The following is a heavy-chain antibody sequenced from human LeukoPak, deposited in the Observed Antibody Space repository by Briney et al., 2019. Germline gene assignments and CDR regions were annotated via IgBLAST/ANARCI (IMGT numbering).Heavy chain of an antibody. CDR2: ISYDGSNK. CDR3: ARDLIFPPGPGGDYEMVGAFDI. V-gene: IGHV3-30*04. Sequence: PGGSLRLSCAASGFTFSSYAMHWVRQAPGKGLEWVAVISYDGSNKYYADSVKGRFTISRDNSKNTLYLQMNSLRAEDTAVYYCARDLIFPPGPGGDYEMVGAFDIWGQGTMVTVSS. J-gene: IGHJ3*02. CDR1: GFTFSSYA. D-gene: IGHD4-17*01.